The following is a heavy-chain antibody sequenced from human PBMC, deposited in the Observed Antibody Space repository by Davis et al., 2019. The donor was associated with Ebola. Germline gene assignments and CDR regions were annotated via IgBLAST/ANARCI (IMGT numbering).Heavy chain of an antibody. CDR2: IIPIFGTA. V-gene: IGHV1-69*05. CDR3: ARCNYDFWSGIGAGYYGMDV. Sequence: SVKVSCKASGGTFSSYAISWVRQAPGQGLEWMGGIIPIFGTANYAQKLQGRVTMTTDTSTSTAYMELRSLRSDETAVYYCARCNYDFWSGIGAGYYGMDVWGQGTTVTVSS. CDR1: GGTFSSYA. J-gene: IGHJ6*02. D-gene: IGHD3-3*01.